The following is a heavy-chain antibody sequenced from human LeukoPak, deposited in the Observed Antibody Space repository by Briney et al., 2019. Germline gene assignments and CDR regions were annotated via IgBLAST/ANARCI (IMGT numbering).Heavy chain of an antibody. D-gene: IGHD4/OR15-4a*01. CDR3: ARDHLPAGAPGYYMDV. CDR2: IYNSGIT. V-gene: IGHV4-59*02. J-gene: IGHJ6*03. Sequence: ASETLPLTCTVSGGSVSSHFWSWIRQPPGKGLEWIGYIYNSGITNYNPSLKSRVTMSVDTSKNQFSLMLRSVTAADTAVYYCARDHLPAGAPGYYMDVWGKGTTVTVSS. CDR1: GGSVSSHF.